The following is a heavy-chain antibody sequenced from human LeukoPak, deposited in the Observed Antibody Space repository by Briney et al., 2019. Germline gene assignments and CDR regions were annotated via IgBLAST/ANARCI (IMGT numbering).Heavy chain of an antibody. CDR2: MYYSGST. J-gene: IGHJ5*02. CDR3: ARPYYYDSRIDP. D-gene: IGHD3-22*01. V-gene: IGHV4-59*08. CDR1: GGSISSYY. Sequence: PSETLSLTFTVSGGSISSYYWSWIRQPPGKGLEWIAYMYYSGSTYYNPSLKSRVTMSADTSKNQLSLKLSSVTAADTAVYYCARPYYYDSRIDPWGQGILVTVSS.